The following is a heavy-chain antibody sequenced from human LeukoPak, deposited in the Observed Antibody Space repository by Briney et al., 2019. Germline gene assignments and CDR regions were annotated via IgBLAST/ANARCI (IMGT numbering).Heavy chain of an antibody. Sequence: KASGTLSLTCAVSGGSISSSNWWSWVRQPPGKGLEWIGEIYHSGSTNYNPSLKSRVTISVDKSKNQFSLKLSSVTAADTAVYYCARANWGEGMVHRVFDYWGQGTLVTVSS. CDR2: IYHSGST. V-gene: IGHV4-4*02. J-gene: IGHJ4*02. CDR1: GGSISSSNW. CDR3: ARANWGEGMVHRVFDY. D-gene: IGHD7-27*01.